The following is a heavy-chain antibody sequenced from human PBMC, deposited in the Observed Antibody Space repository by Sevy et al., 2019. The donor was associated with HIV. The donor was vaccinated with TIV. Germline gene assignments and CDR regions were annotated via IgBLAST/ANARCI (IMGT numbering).Heavy chain of an antibody. CDR2: ISGRDSST. CDR1: GFSFSGYV. V-gene: IGHV3-23*01. D-gene: IGHD3-3*01. CDR3: AKHNYDFWSGYYNWFDP. Sequence: GGSLRLSCAASGFSFSGYVMNWVRQAPGKGLEWVSSISGRDSSTYYADSVRGRFIISRDNSENTLYLQMYGLRAEDTAVYYCAKHNYDFWSGYYNWFDPWGQGTLVTVSS. J-gene: IGHJ5*02.